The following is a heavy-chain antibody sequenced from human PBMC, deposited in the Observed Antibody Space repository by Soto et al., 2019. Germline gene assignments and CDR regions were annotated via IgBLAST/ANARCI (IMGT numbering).Heavy chain of an antibody. CDR2: INPNSGGT. Sequence: ASVKVSCKASGYTFTGYYMHWVRQAPGQGLEWMGWINPNSGGTNYAQKFQGWVTMTRDTSISTAYMELSRPRSDDTAVYYCARGGQLRIAARPFDYWGRGTPFPVYS. D-gene: IGHD6-6*01. J-gene: IGHJ4*02. CDR3: ARGGQLRIAARPFDY. CDR1: GYTFTGYY. V-gene: IGHV1-2*04.